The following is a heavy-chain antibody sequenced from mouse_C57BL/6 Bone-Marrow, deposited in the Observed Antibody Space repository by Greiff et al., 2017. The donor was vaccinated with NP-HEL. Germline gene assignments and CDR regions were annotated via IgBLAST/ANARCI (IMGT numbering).Heavy chain of an antibody. CDR1: GYTFTSYW. CDR2: IDPSVSYT. Sequence: QVHVKQPGAELVKPGASVKLSCKASGYTFTSYWMQWVKQRPGQGLAWIGEIDPSVSYTNYNQKFKGKAKLTVETSSSTAYMQLSSLTSEDSAVYYCAREGYYYGSSYWYFDVWGTGTTVTVSS. D-gene: IGHD1-1*01. V-gene: IGHV1-50*01. J-gene: IGHJ1*03. CDR3: AREGYYYGSSYWYFDV.